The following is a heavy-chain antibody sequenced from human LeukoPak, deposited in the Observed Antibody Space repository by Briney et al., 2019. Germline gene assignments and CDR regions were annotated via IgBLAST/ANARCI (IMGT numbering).Heavy chain of an antibody. CDR2: IRYDGSDK. V-gene: IGHV3-30*02. Sequence: GGSLRLSCAASGFTFSSYGMHWVRQAPGKGLEWVAFIRYDGSDKYCADSVKGRFTISRDNSKNTLSLQMNSLRPEDTAVYYCTRAGGLVRGVHYYYYMDVWGKGTTVTISS. CDR3: TRAGGLVRGVHYYYYMDV. J-gene: IGHJ6*03. D-gene: IGHD3-10*01. CDR1: GFTFSSYG.